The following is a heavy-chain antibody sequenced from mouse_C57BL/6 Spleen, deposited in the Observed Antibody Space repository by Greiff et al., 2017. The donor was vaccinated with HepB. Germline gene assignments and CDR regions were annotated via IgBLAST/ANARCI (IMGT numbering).Heavy chain of an antibody. Sequence: EVQLVESGGGLVKPGGSLKLSCAASGFTFSSYAMSWVRQTPEKRLEWVATISDGGSYTYYPDNVKGRFTISRDNAKNNLYLQMSHLKSEDTAMYYCARDGEYDYAWFAYWGQGTLVTVSA. CDR2: ISDGGSYT. V-gene: IGHV5-4*01. CDR3: ARDGEYDYAWFAY. D-gene: IGHD2-4*01. CDR1: GFTFSSYA. J-gene: IGHJ3*01.